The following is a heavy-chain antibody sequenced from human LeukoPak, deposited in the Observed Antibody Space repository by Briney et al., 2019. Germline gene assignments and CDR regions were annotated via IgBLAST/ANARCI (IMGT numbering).Heavy chain of an antibody. Sequence: SQTLSLTCTVSGGSISSGCYYWSWIRQHPGKGLEGIGNIYYSGSTYYHPSLKSRVTISVDTSKNQFSLQLSSVPAADTAVYYCAGSSGPPFDYWGQGTLVTVSS. J-gene: IGHJ4*02. V-gene: IGHV4-31*03. CDR3: AGSSGPPFDY. CDR2: IYYSGST. D-gene: IGHD3-22*01. CDR1: GGSISSGCYY.